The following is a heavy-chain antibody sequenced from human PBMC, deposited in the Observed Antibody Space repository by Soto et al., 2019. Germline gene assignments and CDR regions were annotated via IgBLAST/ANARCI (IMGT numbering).Heavy chain of an antibody. D-gene: IGHD2-2*01. CDR1: DYTFTKYG. J-gene: IGHJ4*02. CDR2: ISGDNGKT. Sequence: AASVKVSCKTSDYTFTKYGINWVRQAPGQGLEWMGWISGDNGKTKNAQRLQGRLTITTDTSTSTAYMDLRSLRSDDTAVYYCAVLCDRTSCFDSWGQGTLVTVPQ. V-gene: IGHV1-18*01. CDR3: AVLCDRTSCFDS.